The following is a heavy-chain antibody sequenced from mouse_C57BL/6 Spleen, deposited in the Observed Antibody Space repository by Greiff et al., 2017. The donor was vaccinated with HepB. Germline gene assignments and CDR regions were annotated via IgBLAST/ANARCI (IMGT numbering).Heavy chain of an antibody. V-gene: IGHV1-22*01. CDR2: INPNNGGT. CDR3: ARWEYYGSRLAY. D-gene: IGHD1-1*01. J-gene: IGHJ3*01. CDR1: GYTFTDYN. Sequence: EVQLQQSGPELVKPGASVKMSCKASGYTFTDYNMHWVKQSHGKSLEWIGYINPNNGGTSYNQKFKGKATLTINKSSSTAYMELRSLTSEDSAVYYCARWEYYGSRLAYWGQGTLVTVSA.